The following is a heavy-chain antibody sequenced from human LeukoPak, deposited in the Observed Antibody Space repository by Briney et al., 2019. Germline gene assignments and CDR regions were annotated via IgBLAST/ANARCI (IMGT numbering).Heavy chain of an antibody. CDR1: GFTFSSYA. V-gene: IGHV3-30*04. J-gene: IGHJ4*02. CDR3: ARDWGYCSGGSCYSFDY. CDR2: ISYDGSNK. Sequence: PGRSLRLSCAASGFTFSSYAMHRVRQAPGEGLEWVAVISYDGSNKYYADSVKGRFTISRDNSKNTLYLQMNSLRAEDTAVYYCARDWGYCSGGSCYSFDYWGQGTLVTVSS. D-gene: IGHD2-15*01.